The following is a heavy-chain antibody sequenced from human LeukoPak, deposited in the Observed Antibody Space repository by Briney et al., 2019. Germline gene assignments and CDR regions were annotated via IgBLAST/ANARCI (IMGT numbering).Heavy chain of an antibody. V-gene: IGHV3-7*01. Sequence: GGSLRLSCAASGFTFSSYSMNWVRQAPGKGLEWVANIKQDGSEKYYVDSVKGRFTISRDNVKNSLYLQMNSLRAEDTAVYYCAREDLVTDAFDIWGQGTMVTVSS. J-gene: IGHJ3*02. CDR1: GFTFSSYS. CDR2: IKQDGSEK. CDR3: AREDLVTDAFDI. D-gene: IGHD2-21*02.